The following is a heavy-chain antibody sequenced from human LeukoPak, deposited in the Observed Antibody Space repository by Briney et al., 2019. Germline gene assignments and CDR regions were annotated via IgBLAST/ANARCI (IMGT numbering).Heavy chain of an antibody. CDR1: GGSISSYY. CDR2: IYYSGST. Sequence: SETLSLTCTVSGGSISSYYWSWIRQPPGKGLEWTGYIYYSGSTNYNPSLKSRVTISVDTSKNQFSLKLSSVTAADTAVYYCASTPIAAGPPSDFDYWGQGTLVTVSS. CDR3: ASTPIAAGPPSDFDY. J-gene: IGHJ4*02. V-gene: IGHV4-59*01. D-gene: IGHD6-13*01.